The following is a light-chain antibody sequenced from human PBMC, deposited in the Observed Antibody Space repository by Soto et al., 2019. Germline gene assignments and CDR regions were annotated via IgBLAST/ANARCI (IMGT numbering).Light chain of an antibody. CDR3: QQYSSSPRT. CDR2: SAS. J-gene: IGKJ2*02. Sequence: ENVLTQSPGTLSLSPGEGATLSCRASQSVSSDYLAWYQQKPGQAPRPLIYSASSRSTGVPDRFSGSGSGTEFSLTIRRLEPEDFAVYYCQQYSSSPRTFGQGTKLEMK. CDR1: QSVSSDY. V-gene: IGKV3-20*01.